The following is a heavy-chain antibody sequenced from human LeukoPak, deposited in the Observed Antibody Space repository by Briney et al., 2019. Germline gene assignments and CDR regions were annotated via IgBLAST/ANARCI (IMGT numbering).Heavy chain of an antibody. Sequence: KHGESLKISCKGSEYSFTSSWIGWVRQMPGKGLEWMGMIYPGDSDTRHSPSFQGQVTISVDKSINTAYLQWSSLRASDTAMYYCARSSAVPDSPGGMDVWGQGTTVTVSS. V-gene: IGHV5-51*01. CDR1: EYSFTSSW. CDR3: ARSSAVPDSPGGMDV. J-gene: IGHJ6*02. CDR2: IYPGDSDT. D-gene: IGHD6-19*01.